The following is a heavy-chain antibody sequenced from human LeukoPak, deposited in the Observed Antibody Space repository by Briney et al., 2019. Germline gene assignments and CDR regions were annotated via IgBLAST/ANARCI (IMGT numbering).Heavy chain of an antibody. Sequence: ASVKVSCKASGYTLTSYDINWVRQATGQGLEWMGWMNPNSGRTGYAQNFQGRITITRNTSISTAYMVLSSLRSEDTAVYYCTRETSSRYFDYWGQGTLVTVSS. CDR1: GYTLTSYD. CDR3: TRETSSRYFDY. CDR2: MNPNSGRT. J-gene: IGHJ4*02. V-gene: IGHV1-8*01.